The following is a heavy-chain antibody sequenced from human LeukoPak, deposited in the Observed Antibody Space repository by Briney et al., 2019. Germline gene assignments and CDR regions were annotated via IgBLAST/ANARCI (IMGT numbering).Heavy chain of an antibody. J-gene: IGHJ4*02. CDR1: GGSFSGHY. D-gene: IGHD6-13*01. Sequence: SETLSLTCAVSGGSFSGHYWNWSRQPPGKGLEWIGEINHGGSTNYNPSLKSRVTISVDTSQNQFSLRLSSVTAADTAVYYCARGRYVTTRGGAAAGFLDYWGQGTLVTVST. CDR3: ARGRYVTTRGGAAAGFLDY. V-gene: IGHV4-34*01. CDR2: INHGGST.